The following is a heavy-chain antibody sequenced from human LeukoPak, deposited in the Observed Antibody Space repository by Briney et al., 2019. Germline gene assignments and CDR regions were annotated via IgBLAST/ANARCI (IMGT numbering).Heavy chain of an antibody. CDR2: ISWNSGSI. CDR1: GFTFDDYA. D-gene: IGHD6-19*01. Sequence: GGSLRLSCAASGFTFDDYAMHWVRQAPGKGLEWVSGISWNSGSIGYADSVKGRFTISRDNAKNSLYLQMNSLRAEDTALYYCAKDSSRYSSGWYYFDYWGQGTLVTVSS. CDR3: AKDSSRYSSGWYYFDY. J-gene: IGHJ4*02. V-gene: IGHV3-9*01.